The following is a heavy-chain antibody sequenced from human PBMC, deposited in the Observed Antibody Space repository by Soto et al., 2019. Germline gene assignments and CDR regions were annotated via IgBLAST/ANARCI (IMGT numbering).Heavy chain of an antibody. CDR1: AFTFSNYA. V-gene: IGHV3-23*01. J-gene: IGHJ4*02. CDR3: AKKYYGTYPFDY. D-gene: IGHD1-26*01. Sequence: GGSLRLSCAGSAFTFSNYAMAWVRQAPGKGLEWVSSIAGSGGDISYADSVKGRFTISRDNSKSTLFLEMDSLRAEDTAIYYCAKKYYGTYPFDYWGQGTLVTVSS. CDR2: IAGSGGDI.